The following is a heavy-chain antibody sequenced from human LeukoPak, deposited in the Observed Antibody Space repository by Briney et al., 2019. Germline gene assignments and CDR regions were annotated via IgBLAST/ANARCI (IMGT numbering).Heavy chain of an antibody. CDR3: ARGTNYSGNFDY. CDR1: GGSISSGGYS. D-gene: IGHD4-23*01. V-gene: IGHV4-30-2*01. J-gene: IGHJ4*02. Sequence: SQTLSLTCAVSGGSISSGGYSWSWIRQPPGKGLEWIGYIYHSGSTYYNPSLKSRVTISVDRSKNQFSLKLSSVTAADTAVYYCARGTNYSGNFDYWGQGTLVTASS. CDR2: IYHSGST.